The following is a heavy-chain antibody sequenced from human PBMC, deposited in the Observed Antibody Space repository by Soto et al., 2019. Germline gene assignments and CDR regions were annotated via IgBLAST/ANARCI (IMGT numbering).Heavy chain of an antibody. V-gene: IGHV4-31*08. J-gene: IGHJ5*01. Sequence: TLSRTCTLSGGSVSSGGYYWNWNRKHPGKGLEWIGYIYYSGSTYYNPSLKSRISINPDTSNNQFTMQLNSVTPDYTAVYYWGQLIGNRWLDSWGDGTLSPVSS. D-gene: IGHD1-1*01. CDR2: IYYSGST. CDR1: GGSVSSGGYY. CDR3: GQLIGNRWLDS.